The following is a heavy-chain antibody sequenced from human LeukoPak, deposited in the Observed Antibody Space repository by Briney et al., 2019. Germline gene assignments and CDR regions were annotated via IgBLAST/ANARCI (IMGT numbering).Heavy chain of an antibody. D-gene: IGHD3-22*01. Sequence: NPSETLSLTCTVSGASFNSDDQYWNWIRQSPGKDLEWIGSIHPSGMLYNNPSLESRVTMSRDTSKNQFSLNLNSVTAADTAVYFCSRGLDSRKLGYWGQGILVTVSS. V-gene: IGHV4-31*03. CDR1: GASFNSDDQY. J-gene: IGHJ4*02. CDR3: SRGLDSRKLGY. CDR2: IHPSGML.